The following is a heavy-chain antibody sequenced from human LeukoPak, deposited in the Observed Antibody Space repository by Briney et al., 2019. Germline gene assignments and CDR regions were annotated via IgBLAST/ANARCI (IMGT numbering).Heavy chain of an antibody. CDR2: IIPIFGTA. CDR3: ARDRKWGSSWQKYWYFDL. D-gene: IGHD6-13*01. J-gene: IGHJ2*01. Sequence: ASVKVSCKASGGTFISYAISWVRQAPGQGQEWMGGIIPIFGTANSAQQFQGRVTITTDESTSTAYMELSSLRSEDTAVYYCARDRKWGSSWQKYWYFDLWGRGTLVTVSS. V-gene: IGHV1-69*05. CDR1: GGTFISYA.